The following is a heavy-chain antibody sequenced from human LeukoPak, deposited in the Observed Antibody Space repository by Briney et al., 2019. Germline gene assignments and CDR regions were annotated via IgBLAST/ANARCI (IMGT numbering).Heavy chain of an antibody. CDR1: GGSFSRYH. CDR2: IDHRGDT. V-gene: IGHV4-34*01. D-gene: IGHD5-24*01. J-gene: IGHJ4*03. Sequence: SETLSLTCAVYGGSFSRYHWSWIRQSPGKGLEWIAEIDHRGDTNYNPSVKSRVTISVDTSKNQFSLKVRSLSAADTALYYCARGATISETGYFDFWGQGTLVTVSS. CDR3: ARGATISETGYFDF.